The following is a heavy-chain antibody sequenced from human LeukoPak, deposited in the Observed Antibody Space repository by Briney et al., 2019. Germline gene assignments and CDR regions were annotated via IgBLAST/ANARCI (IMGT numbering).Heavy chain of an antibody. V-gene: IGHV1-46*01. CDR2: INPSGGST. D-gene: IGHD2-21*02. Sequence: GASVKVSCKASGYTFTSYYMHWVRQAPGQGLEWMGIINPSGGSTSYAQKFQGRVTMTRDMSTSTVYMELSSLRSEDTAVYYCAREVSKAYCGGDCYSGVDYWGQGTLVTVSS. CDR1: GYTFTSYY. CDR3: AREVSKAYCGGDCYSGVDY. J-gene: IGHJ4*02.